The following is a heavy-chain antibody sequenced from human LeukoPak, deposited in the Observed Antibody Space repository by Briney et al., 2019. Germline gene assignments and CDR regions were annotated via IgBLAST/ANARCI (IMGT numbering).Heavy chain of an antibody. D-gene: IGHD3-9*01. V-gene: IGHV3-30*03. CDR3: ARDGSPTYYDILTGHSKNYYFDY. CDR1: GFTFSSYG. J-gene: IGHJ4*02. Sequence: GGSLRLSCAASGFTFSSYGMHWVRQAPGKGLEWVAVISYDGSNKYYADSVKGRFTISRDSSKNTLYLQMNSLRAEDTAVYYCARDGSPTYYDILTGHSKNYYFDYWGQGTLVTVSS. CDR2: ISYDGSNK.